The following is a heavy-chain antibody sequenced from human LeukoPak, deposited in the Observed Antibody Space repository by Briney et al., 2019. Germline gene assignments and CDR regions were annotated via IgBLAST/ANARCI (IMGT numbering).Heavy chain of an antibody. J-gene: IGHJ5*02. CDR3: ARGGSWSTSCYTDCWFDP. CDR2: IYHSGST. V-gene: IGHV4-30-2*01. D-gene: IGHD2-2*02. Sequence: SETLPLTCTVSGGSISSGGYYWSWIRQPPGKGLEWIGYIYHSGSTYYNPSLKSRVTISVDRSKNQFSLKLSSVTAADTAVYYCARGGSWSTSCYTDCWFDPWGQGTLVTVSS. CDR1: GGSISSGGYY.